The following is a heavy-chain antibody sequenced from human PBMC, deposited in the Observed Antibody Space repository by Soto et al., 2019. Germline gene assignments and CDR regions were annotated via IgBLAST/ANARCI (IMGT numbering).Heavy chain of an antibody. V-gene: IGHV1-58*01. Sequence: RASVKVSCKASGATFTSSTVNWVRQARGQPPEWIGWILVGSGQTNSAQKFQGRVAITRDISTYTAYLELNSLRSDDSAVYYCAAIRSGYYRVFDYCGQGTPVTFSS. CDR1: GATFTSST. CDR2: ILVGSGQT. CDR3: AAIRSGYYRVFDY. J-gene: IGHJ4*02. D-gene: IGHD3-3*01.